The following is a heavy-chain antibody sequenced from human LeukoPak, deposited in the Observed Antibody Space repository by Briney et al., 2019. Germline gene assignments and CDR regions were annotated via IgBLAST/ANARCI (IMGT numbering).Heavy chain of an antibody. CDR3: ARVRYSGFADNWFDP. Sequence: SQTLSPTCAISGDSVSSNSATWNWIRQSPSRGLEWLGRTYYRSKWYSDYAVSVKSRITINPDTSKNQFSLQLNSVTPEDTAVYYCARVRYSGFADNWFDPWGQGTLVTVSS. V-gene: IGHV6-1*01. D-gene: IGHD6-19*01. CDR2: TYYRSKWYS. J-gene: IGHJ5*02. CDR1: GDSVSSNSAT.